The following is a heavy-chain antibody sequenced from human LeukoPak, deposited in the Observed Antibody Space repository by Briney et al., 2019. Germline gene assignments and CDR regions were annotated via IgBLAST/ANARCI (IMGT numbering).Heavy chain of an antibody. CDR2: MYYTGST. D-gene: IGHD6-6*01. V-gene: IGHV4-59*08. CDR1: GGSISSYY. J-gene: IGHJ4*02. CDR3: ARHGGSSYYFDY. Sequence: SETLSLTCTVSGGSISSYYWSWIRQPPGQGLEWIGYMYYTGSTSYNPSLESRVTISVDTSKNQFSLKLSSVTAADTALYYCARHGGSSYYFDYWGQGALVTVSS.